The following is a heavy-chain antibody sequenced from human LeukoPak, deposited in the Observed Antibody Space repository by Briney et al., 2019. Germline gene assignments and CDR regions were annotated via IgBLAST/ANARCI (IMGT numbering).Heavy chain of an antibody. Sequence: PGGSLRLSCAASGFTFSSYAMHWVRQAPGKGLEWVAVISYDGSNKYYADSVKGRFTISRDNSKNTLYLQMSSLRAEDTAVYYCARDEDIVVVVAARFDYWGQGTLVTVSS. CDR1: GFTFSSYA. CDR2: ISYDGSNK. V-gene: IGHV3-30*04. J-gene: IGHJ4*02. D-gene: IGHD2-15*01. CDR3: ARDEDIVVVVAARFDY.